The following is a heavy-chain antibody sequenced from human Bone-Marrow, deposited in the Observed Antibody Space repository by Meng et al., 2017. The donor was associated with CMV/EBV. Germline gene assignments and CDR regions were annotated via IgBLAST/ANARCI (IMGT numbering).Heavy chain of an antibody. Sequence: GGSLRLSCKGSGYSFASYWIGWVRQMPGKGLEWVGIIYPGDSDTRYSPSFQGQVTIPADKSISTAFLQWSSLKASDTAIYYCARQDGVALYYFDYWGQGTLVTVSS. J-gene: IGHJ4*02. V-gene: IGHV5-51*01. CDR1: GYSFASYW. CDR2: IYPGDSDT. CDR3: ARQDGVALYYFDY. D-gene: IGHD3-10*01.